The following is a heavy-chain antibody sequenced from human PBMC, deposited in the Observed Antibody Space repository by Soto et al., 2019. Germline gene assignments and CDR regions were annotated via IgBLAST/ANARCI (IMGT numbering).Heavy chain of an antibody. CDR2: ISYDGSNK. V-gene: IGHV3-30*14. CDR1: GFTFSSYA. D-gene: IGHD5-18*01. Sequence: GSLRLSCAASGFTFSSYAMHWVRQAPGKGLEWVAVISYDGSNKYYADSVKGRFTISRDNSKNTLYLQMNSLRAEDTAVYYCARDQGYSHYWGQGTLVTVSS. CDR3: ARDQGYSHY. J-gene: IGHJ4*02.